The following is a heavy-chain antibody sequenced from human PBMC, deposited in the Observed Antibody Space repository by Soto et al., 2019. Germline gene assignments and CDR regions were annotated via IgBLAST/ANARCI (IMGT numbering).Heavy chain of an antibody. CDR3: AKDRSSRWELLLSGAFDI. V-gene: IGHV1-18*01. CDR1: GSTFTSYG. J-gene: IGHJ3*02. CDR2: ISAYNGNT. D-gene: IGHD1-26*01. Sequence: GASVKGSFNASGSTFTSYGIIWVRQAPGQGLEWMGWISAYNGNTNYAQKLQGRVTMTTDTSTSTAYMELRSLRSDDTAVYYCAKDRSSRWELLLSGAFDIWGQGTMVTVSS.